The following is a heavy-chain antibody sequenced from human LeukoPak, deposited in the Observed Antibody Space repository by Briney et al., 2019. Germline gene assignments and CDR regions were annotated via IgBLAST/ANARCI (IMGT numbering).Heavy chain of an antibody. Sequence: PSETLSLTCTVSRGSISSGTSYWGWIRQPPGKGLEWIGSIFYGGSTDYNPSLKSRVTISVDTSKNQFSLRLTSVTAADTAVYYCARGTSLWGQGTLVTVSS. J-gene: IGHJ4*02. CDR2: IFYGGST. CDR3: ARGTSL. CDR1: RGSISSGTSY. V-gene: IGHV4-39*07. D-gene: IGHD2-8*01.